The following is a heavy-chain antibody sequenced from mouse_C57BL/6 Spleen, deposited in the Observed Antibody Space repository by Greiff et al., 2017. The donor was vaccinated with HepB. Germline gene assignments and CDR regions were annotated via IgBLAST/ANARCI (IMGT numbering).Heavy chain of an antibody. D-gene: IGHD1-1*01. J-gene: IGHJ1*03. CDR2: IYPGSGNT. CDR3: ARDSYYGSSYWYFDV. V-gene: IGHV1-76*01. Sequence: VQLQQSGAELVRPGASVKLSCKASGYTFTDYYINWVKQRPGQGLEWIARIYPGSGNTYYNEKCKGKATLTAEKSSSTAYMQLSSLTYEDSAVYFCARDSYYGSSYWYFDVWGTGTTVTVSS. CDR1: GYTFTDYY.